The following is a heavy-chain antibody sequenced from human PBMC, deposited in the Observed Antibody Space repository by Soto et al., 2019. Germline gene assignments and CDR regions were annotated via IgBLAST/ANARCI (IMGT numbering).Heavy chain of an antibody. Sequence: QVQLVQSGAEVKKPGASVKVSCKASGYTFTSYAMHWVRQAPGQRREWMGWINAGNGNTKYSQKFQGRVTITRDTSASTAYMELSSLRSEDTAVYYCARDRGIPMVRGGPNDAFDIWGQGTMVTVSS. J-gene: IGHJ3*02. CDR2: INAGNGNT. D-gene: IGHD3-10*01. V-gene: IGHV1-3*01. CDR3: ARDRGIPMVRGGPNDAFDI. CDR1: GYTFTSYA.